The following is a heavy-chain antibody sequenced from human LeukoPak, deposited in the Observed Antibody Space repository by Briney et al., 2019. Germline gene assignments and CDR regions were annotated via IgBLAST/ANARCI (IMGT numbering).Heavy chain of an antibody. CDR1: GGSISSSSYY. V-gene: IGHV4-39*01. J-gene: IGHJ4*02. Sequence: SETLSLTCTVSGGSISSSSYYWGWIRQPPGKGLEWIGSIYYSGSTYYNPSLKSRVTISVDTSKNQFSLKLSSVTAADTAVYYCARRSGGSGSYFRDYWGQGTLVTASS. CDR2: IYYSGST. D-gene: IGHD3-10*01. CDR3: ARRSGGSGSYFRDY.